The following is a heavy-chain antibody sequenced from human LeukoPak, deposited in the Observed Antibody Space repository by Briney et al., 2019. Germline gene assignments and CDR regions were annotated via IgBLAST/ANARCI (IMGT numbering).Heavy chain of an antibody. CDR3: ARHGGYSGNPMPFDS. J-gene: IGHJ4*02. D-gene: IGHD4-23*01. CDR2: IYYSGKT. V-gene: IGHV4-59*08. CDR1: GGSIGTYY. Sequence: SETLSLTCTVSGGSIGTYYWSWIRQPPGKGLEWIAYIYYSGKTNYNPSLKSRVTISVDTSKNQFSLKLSSVTAADTALYYCARHGGYSGNPMPFDSWGQGTLVTVSS.